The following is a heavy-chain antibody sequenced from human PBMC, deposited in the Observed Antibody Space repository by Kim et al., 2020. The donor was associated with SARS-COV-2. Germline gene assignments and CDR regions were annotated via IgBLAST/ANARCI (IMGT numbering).Heavy chain of an antibody. Sequence: TTNYADSVKGRFTISRDNAKNTLYLQMNSLRADDTAVYYCARSASGIYEYWGQGTRVTVSS. CDR3: ARSASGIYEY. D-gene: IGHD2-21*01. CDR2: TT. V-gene: IGHV3-74*01. J-gene: IGHJ4*02.